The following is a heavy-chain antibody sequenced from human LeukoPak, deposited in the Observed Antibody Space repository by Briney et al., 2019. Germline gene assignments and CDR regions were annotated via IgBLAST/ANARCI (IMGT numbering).Heavy chain of an antibody. CDR3: ARSLPHSSGYYYPIDY. V-gene: IGHV3-21*01. CDR1: GFTFSSYS. J-gene: IGHJ4*02. D-gene: IGHD3-22*01. Sequence: GGSLRLSCAASGFTFSSYSMNWVRQAPGKGLEWVSSTSSSSSYIYYADSVKGRFTISRDNAKNSLYLQMNSLRAEDTAVYYCARSLPHSSGYYYPIDYWGQGTLVTVSS. CDR2: TSSSSSYI.